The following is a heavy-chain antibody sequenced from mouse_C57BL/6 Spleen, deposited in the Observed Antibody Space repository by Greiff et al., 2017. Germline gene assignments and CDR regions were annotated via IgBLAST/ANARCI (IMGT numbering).Heavy chain of an antibody. V-gene: IGHV1-82*01. CDR3: ARSGTTVVYYYAMDY. CDR1: GYAFSSSW. D-gene: IGHD1-1*01. CDR2: IYPGDGDT. J-gene: IGHJ4*01. Sequence: VQLQQSGPELVKPGASVKISCKASGYAFSSSWMNWVKQRPGKGLEWIGRIYPGDGDTNYNGKFKGKATLTADKSSSTAYMQLSSLTSEDSAVYFCARSGTTVVYYYAMDYWGQGTSVTVSS.